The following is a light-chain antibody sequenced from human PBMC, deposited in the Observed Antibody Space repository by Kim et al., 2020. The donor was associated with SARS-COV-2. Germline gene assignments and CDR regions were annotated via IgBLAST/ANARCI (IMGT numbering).Light chain of an antibody. Sequence: QSVLTQPPSVSAAPGQKVTISCSGSISNVGSYYVSWYQHFPGTAPKLLIYDNNLRPSGVPDRFSGSKSGTSATLAITGLQTGDEADYFCGTWDTSLSGAVFGGGTQLTVL. J-gene: IGLJ3*02. V-gene: IGLV1-51*01. CDR2: DNN. CDR3: GTWDTSLSGAV. CDR1: ISNVGSYY.